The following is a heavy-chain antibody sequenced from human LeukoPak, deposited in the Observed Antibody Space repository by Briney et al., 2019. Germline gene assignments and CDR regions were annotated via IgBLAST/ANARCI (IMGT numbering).Heavy chain of an antibody. J-gene: IGHJ5*02. D-gene: IGHD4-11*01. CDR2: IKQDGSEK. CDR1: GFTFNRYA. V-gene: IGHV3-7*01. CDR3: ARGSNYPWFDP. Sequence: GGSLRLSCAASGFTFNRYAMSWVRQAPGKGLEWVANIKQDGSEKYYVDSVKGRFTISRDNAKNSLYLQMNSLRAEDTAVYYCARGSNYPWFDPWGQGTLVTVSS.